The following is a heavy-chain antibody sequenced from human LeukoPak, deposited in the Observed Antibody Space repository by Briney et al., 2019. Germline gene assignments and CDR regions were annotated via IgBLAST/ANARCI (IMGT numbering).Heavy chain of an antibody. CDR3: ARDVYGSGSYYNWFDP. CDR1: GYTFTSYG. CDR2: ISAYNGNT. J-gene: IGHJ5*02. V-gene: IGHV1-18*01. Sequence: GASVKVSCKASGYTFTSYGISWGRQAPGQGLEWMGWISAYNGNTNYAQKLQGRVTMTTDTSTSTAYMELRSLRSDDPAVYYCARDVYGSGSYYNWFDPWGQGTLVTVSS. D-gene: IGHD3-10*01.